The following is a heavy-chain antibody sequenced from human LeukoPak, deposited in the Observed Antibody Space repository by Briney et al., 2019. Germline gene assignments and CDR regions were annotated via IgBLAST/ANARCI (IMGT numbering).Heavy chain of an antibody. CDR1: GGTFGSYA. CDR2: IIPIFGTA. Sequence: SVKVSCKASGGTFGSYAISWVRQAPGQGLEWMGGIIPIFGTANYAQKFQGRVTITADKSTSTAYMELSSLRSEDTAVHYCARGRDTVLYYFDYWGQGTLVTVSS. V-gene: IGHV1-69*06. D-gene: IGHD4-17*01. J-gene: IGHJ4*02. CDR3: ARGRDTVLYYFDY.